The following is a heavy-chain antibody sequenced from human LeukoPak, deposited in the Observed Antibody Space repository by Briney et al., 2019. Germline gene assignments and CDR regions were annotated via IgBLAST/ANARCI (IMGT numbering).Heavy chain of an antibody. CDR2: ISYDGSNK. CDR3: AKGLSDSSGYNY. D-gene: IGHD3-22*01. CDR1: GFTFSSYA. J-gene: IGHJ4*02. V-gene: IGHV3-30*04. Sequence: GGSLRLSCAASGFTFSSYAMHWVRQAPGKGLEWVAVISYDGSNKYYADSVKGRFTISRDNSKNTLYLQMNSLRAEDTAVYYCAKGLSDSSGYNYWGQGTLVTVSS.